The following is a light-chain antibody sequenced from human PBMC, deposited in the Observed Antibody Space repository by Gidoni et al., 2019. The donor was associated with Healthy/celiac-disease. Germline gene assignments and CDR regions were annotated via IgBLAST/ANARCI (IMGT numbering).Light chain of an antibody. CDR3: MQATLFLS. V-gene: IGKV2-24*01. CDR2: QIS. CDR1: QRLVNSDGNNY. Sequence: DIVMTQTPLSSPVTLGQPAYISCRSSQRLVNSDGNNYLRWLQQRPGQPPRPLIYQISKRFSGVPDRFRGSGAGTEFTLEINRVEAEDVGVYYCMQATLFLSFGQGTKVDIK. J-gene: IGKJ1*01.